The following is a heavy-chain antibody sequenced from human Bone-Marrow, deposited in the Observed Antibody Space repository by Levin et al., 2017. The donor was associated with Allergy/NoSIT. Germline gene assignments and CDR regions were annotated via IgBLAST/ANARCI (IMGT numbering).Heavy chain of an antibody. D-gene: IGHD6-13*01. CDR3: VRVRYSNSNWYEDY. Sequence: PGGSLRLSCAASGFTLSDYYMDWVRRAPGKGLEWVGRIRNKANRYTTDYAASVKGRFTISRDDSKNSLYLQMNSLKIEDTAVYYCVRVRYSNSNWYEDYWGQGTLVTVSS. J-gene: IGHJ4*02. CDR1: GFTLSDYY. CDR2: IRNKANRYTT. V-gene: IGHV3-72*01.